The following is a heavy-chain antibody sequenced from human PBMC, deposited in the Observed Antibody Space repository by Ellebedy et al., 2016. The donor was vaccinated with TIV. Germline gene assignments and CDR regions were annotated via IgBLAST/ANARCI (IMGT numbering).Heavy chain of an antibody. V-gene: IGHV4-59*01. Sequence: SETLSLTCAVSGGSLSDNYWTWIRQPPGKGLEWIGYLSYTGSTNYNPSLKSRVTISVNTPRNQLSLKLSSVTAADTAVYYCVSSASMDAFDLWGQGTKVTVSS. J-gene: IGHJ3*01. CDR2: LSYTGST. D-gene: IGHD3-16*01. CDR1: GGSLSDNY. CDR3: VSSASMDAFDL.